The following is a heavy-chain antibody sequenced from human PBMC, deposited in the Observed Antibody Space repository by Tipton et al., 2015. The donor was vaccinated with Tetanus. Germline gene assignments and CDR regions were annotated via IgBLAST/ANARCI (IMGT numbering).Heavy chain of an antibody. Sequence: SLRLSCAASGFTFSSYGMHWVRQAPGKGLEWVAVISYDGSNKYYADSVKGRFTISRDNSKNTLYLQMNSLRAEDTAVYYCAKGELWFGVFSPLHDAFDIWGQGTMVTVSS. CDR1: GFTFSSYG. V-gene: IGHV3-30*18. D-gene: IGHD3-10*01. J-gene: IGHJ3*02. CDR2: ISYDGSNK. CDR3: AKGELWFGVFSPLHDAFDI.